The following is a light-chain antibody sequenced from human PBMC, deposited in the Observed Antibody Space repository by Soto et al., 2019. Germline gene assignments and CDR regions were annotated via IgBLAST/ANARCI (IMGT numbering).Light chain of an antibody. CDR1: QSVSSN. J-gene: IGKJ2*01. V-gene: IGKV3-15*01. Sequence: EIVMTQSPATLSVSPGERATLSCRASQSVSSNLAWYQQKPGQAPRLLIYGASTRATGIPARFSGSGSGTEFTLTNSSLQSEDFAVYYCQHSDTFGQGTKLEIK. CDR2: GAS. CDR3: QHSDT.